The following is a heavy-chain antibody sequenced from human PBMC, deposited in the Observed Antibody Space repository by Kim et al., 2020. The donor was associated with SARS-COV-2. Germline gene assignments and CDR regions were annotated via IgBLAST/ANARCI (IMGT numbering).Heavy chain of an antibody. J-gene: IGHJ4*02. D-gene: IGHD6-13*01. V-gene: IGHV3-7*03. CDR1: GFSFSTYW. CDR2: IKQDGSEK. CDR3: ARGFGSSWYS. Sequence: GGSLRLSCAASGFSFSTYWMNWVRQAPGKGLEWVANIKQDGSEKNYVDSVKGRFTISRDNAKNSLCLQMNSLRAEDTAVYYCARGFGSSWYSWGQGTLVTVSS.